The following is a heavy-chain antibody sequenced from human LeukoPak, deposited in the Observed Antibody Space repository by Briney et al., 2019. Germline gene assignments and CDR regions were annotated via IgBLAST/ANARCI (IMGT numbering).Heavy chain of an antibody. V-gene: IGHV3-23*01. CDR3: AKGRKLNTYGDFDY. CDR2: LSDSGGST. J-gene: IGHJ4*02. D-gene: IGHD4-17*01. CDR1: GFTYSLYA. Sequence: GGSLGLFYAASGFTYSLYAMSWVPDARGRGLEYVSALSDSGGSTYYADAVKGRFTISRDNSKNTLYLQMNSLRAEDTAVYYCAKGRKLNTYGDFDYWGQGALVTVSS.